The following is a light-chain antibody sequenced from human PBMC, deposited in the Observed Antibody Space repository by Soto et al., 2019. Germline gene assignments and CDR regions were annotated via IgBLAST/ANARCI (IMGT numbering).Light chain of an antibody. CDR2: LEGSGSY. V-gene: IGLV4-60*02. CDR3: ATRDSNTRV. Sequence: QAVVTQSSSASASLGSSVKLTCTLSSGHSSYIIAWHQQQPGKAPRYLMKLEGSGSYNKGSGVPDRFSGSSSGADRYLTISNLQFEDEADYYCATRDSNTRVFGGGTKVTVL. J-gene: IGLJ3*02. CDR1: SGHSSYI.